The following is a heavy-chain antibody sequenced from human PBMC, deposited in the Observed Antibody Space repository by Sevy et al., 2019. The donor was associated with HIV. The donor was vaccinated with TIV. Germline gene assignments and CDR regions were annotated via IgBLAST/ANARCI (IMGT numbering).Heavy chain of an antibody. V-gene: IGHV1-18*01. CDR2: ISAYNGNT. J-gene: IGHJ4*02. D-gene: IGHD1-1*01. CDR1: GYTFTSYG. Sequence: ASVKVSCKASGYTFTSYGISWVRQAPGQGLEWMGWISAYNGNTNYAQTLQGRVTMTTDTSTSTAYMELRSLRSDDTAVYYCARDPLSRATGTFDYWGQGTLVTVSS. CDR3: ARDPLSRATGTFDY.